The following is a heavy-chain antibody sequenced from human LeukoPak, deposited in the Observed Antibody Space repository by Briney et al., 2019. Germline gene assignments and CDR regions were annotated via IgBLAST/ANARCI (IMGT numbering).Heavy chain of an antibody. CDR2: ICYGGST. Sequence: PTETLSLTCTLPRASIKSSYWCSIRQPLRQRLSWIRCICYGGSTHYTPSLKSRVTISVDTSKNQFSLKLSSVTAADTAVYYCARSGGKSVLMVSAIPDWFDPWGQGTLVTVSS. J-gene: IGHJ5*02. CDR3: ARSGGKSVLMVSAIPDWFDP. D-gene: IGHD2-8*01. V-gene: IGHV4-59*01. CDR1: RASIKSSY.